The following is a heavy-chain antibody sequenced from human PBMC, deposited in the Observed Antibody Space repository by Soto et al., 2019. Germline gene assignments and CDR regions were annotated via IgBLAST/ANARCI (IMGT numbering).Heavy chain of an antibody. CDR2: IDVDGSPT. CDR1: GFTFRTYW. D-gene: IGHD1-26*01. V-gene: IGHV3-74*01. J-gene: IGHJ2*01. Sequence: EEQLVESGGDLVQPGGSLRLSCAASGFTFRTYWMHWVRQVPGKGLVWVSRIDVDGSPTNYADSVKGRFTISRDNSKNTLCLQMNSLRAEDTAVYYCARAVSGRNGYFNLWGRGTLVTVSS. CDR3: ARAVSGRNGYFNL.